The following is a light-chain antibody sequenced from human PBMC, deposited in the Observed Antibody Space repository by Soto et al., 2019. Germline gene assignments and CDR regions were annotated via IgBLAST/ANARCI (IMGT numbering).Light chain of an antibody. Sequence: IVLTQSRCTLSLSPGARPTLSCRASQSVSSYLAWYQQKPGQAPRILIYDASNRATGIPARFSGSLYGTDFNLTISSLETEDFAVYYCQQRSNWPPTFGPGTKVDI. CDR1: QSVSSY. CDR2: DAS. CDR3: QQRSNWPPT. J-gene: IGKJ3*01. V-gene: IGKV3-11*01.